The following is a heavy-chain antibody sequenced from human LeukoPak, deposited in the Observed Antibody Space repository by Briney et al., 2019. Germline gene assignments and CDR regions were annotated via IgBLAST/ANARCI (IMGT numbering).Heavy chain of an antibody. CDR2: IYYSGST. V-gene: IGHV4-59*01. CDR3: ARELTGMRAFDI. J-gene: IGHJ3*02. CDR1: GGSISSYY. Sequence: SETLSLTCTVSGGSISSYYWSWIRQPPGKGLEWIGYIYYSGSTNYNPSLKSRVTISVDTSKNQFSLKLSSVTAADTAVYYCARELTGMRAFDIWGQGTSDTVSS. D-gene: IGHD1-14*01.